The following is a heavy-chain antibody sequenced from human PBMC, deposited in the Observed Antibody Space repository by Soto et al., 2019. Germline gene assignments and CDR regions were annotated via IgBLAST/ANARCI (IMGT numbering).Heavy chain of an antibody. Sequence: SETLSLTCAFYGGSFIGYYWSWIRQPPGKGLEWIGEINHSGSTNYNPSLKSRVTISVDTSKNQFSLKLSSVTAADAAVYFCARDGSPNVPAAMRWLDPWGQGTLVTVSS. CDR2: INHSGST. CDR1: GGSFIGYY. CDR3: ARDGSPNVPAAMRWLDP. V-gene: IGHV4-34*01. D-gene: IGHD2-2*01. J-gene: IGHJ5*02.